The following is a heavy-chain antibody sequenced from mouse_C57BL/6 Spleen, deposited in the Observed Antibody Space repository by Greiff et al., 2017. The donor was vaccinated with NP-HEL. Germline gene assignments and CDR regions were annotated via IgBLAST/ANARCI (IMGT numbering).Heavy chain of an antibody. D-gene: IGHD1-1*01. Sequence: VQLQQSGAELVKPGASVKLSCKASGYTFTSYWMHWVKQRPGRGLEWIGRIDPNSGGTKYNEKFKSKATLTVDKSSSTAYMQLSSLTSEDSAVYYFARYYYCRESYFDYWGQGTTLTVSS. CDR3: ARYYYCRESYFDY. V-gene: IGHV1-72*01. CDR2: IDPNSGGT. CDR1: GYTFTSYW. J-gene: IGHJ2*01.